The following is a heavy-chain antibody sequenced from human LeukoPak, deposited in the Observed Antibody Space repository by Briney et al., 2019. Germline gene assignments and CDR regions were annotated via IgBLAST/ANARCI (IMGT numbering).Heavy chain of an antibody. V-gene: IGHV5-51*01. Sequence: GESLKISCKGSGYSFTSYWIGWVRQMPGKGLEWMGIIYPGDSDTRYSPSFQGQVTISADKSISTAYLQWSSLKASDTAMYYCARTTNSGYDSGWGFYYYYMDVWGKGTTVTVSS. CDR2: IYPGDSDT. CDR3: ARTTNSGYDSGWGFYYYYMDV. CDR1: GYSFTSYW. D-gene: IGHD5-12*01. J-gene: IGHJ6*03.